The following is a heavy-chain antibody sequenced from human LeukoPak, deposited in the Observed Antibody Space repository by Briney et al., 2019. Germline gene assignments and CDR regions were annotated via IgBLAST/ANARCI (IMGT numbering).Heavy chain of an antibody. Sequence: GESLKISCKGSGYTFTSYWIGWVRQMPGKGLEYMGIIHPGDSDTRYSPSFQGQVTISVDRSSTTAYLQWSRLRVSDTAMYYCATHPGGLQSGFDNWGQGTLVTVSS. J-gene: IGHJ4*02. D-gene: IGHD5-24*01. CDR1: GYTFTSYW. CDR2: IHPGDSDT. V-gene: IGHV5-51*01. CDR3: ATHPGGLQSGFDN.